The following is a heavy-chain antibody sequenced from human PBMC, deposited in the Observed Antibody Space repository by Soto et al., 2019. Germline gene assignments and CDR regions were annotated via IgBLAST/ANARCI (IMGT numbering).Heavy chain of an antibody. CDR2: IYYSGST. D-gene: IGHD3-10*01. CDR1: GGSISSYY. Sequence: LSLTCTVSGGSISSYYWSCVRHPPGKGLEWIGYIYYSGSTNYNPSLKSRVTISVDTSKNQFSLKLSSVTAADTAVYYCARDRYEAVRGVIDYYYGMDVWGQGTTVTVSS. V-gene: IGHV4-59*01. CDR3: ARDRYEAVRGVIDYYYGMDV. J-gene: IGHJ6*02.